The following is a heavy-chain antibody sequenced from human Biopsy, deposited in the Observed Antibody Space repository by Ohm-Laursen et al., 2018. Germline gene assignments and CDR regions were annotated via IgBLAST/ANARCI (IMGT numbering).Heavy chain of an antibody. CDR2: IYNTETT. CDR1: GGSISSSTTYY. CDR3: ARHPTGFWFDP. J-gene: IGHJ5*02. V-gene: IGHV4-39*01. Sequence: PGTLSLTCTVSGGSISSSTTYYWAWLRQPPGKGLEWIGSIYNTETTFYNPSLKSRVTISVDTSTNQFPLKVSSVTAADTALYFCARHPTGFWFDPWGQGTLVTVSS.